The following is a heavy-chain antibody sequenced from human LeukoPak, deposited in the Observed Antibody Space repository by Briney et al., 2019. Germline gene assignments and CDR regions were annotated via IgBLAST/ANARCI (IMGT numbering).Heavy chain of an antibody. CDR2: INPYSDAS. J-gene: IGHJ5*02. V-gene: IGHV1-2*02. D-gene: IGHD1-26*01. CDR1: VYSLSDFY. Sequence: ASVRLSFQVSVYSLSDFYLNWGRHPPRQGLEWMGWINPYSDASIYAQRFQGRVTMTWDTSTGTAYMDLTRLRSDDTAVYFCATSTVTHTRDPWGQGTLVTVSS. CDR3: ATSTVTHTRDP.